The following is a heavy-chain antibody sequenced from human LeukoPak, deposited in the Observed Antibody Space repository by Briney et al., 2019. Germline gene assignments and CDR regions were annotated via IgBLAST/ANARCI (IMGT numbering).Heavy chain of an antibody. D-gene: IGHD3-10*01. V-gene: IGHV3-23*01. CDR1: GFTFSSYA. CDR3: AKDRVYASGSRDAFDI. CDR2: ITGSGNSA. J-gene: IGHJ3*02. Sequence: GGSLRLSCAASGFTFSSYAMSWVRQAPGKGLEWVSGITGSGNSAYYADSVKGRFTISRDNSKNTLSLQMNSLRAEDTAVYYCAKDRVYASGSRDAFDIWGQGTMVTVSS.